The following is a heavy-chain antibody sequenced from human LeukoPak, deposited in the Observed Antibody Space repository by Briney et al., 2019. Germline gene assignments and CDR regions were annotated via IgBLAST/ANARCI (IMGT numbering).Heavy chain of an antibody. CDR3: ASAGSGYYNYYYYGMDV. D-gene: IGHD3-22*01. V-gene: IGHV1-69*13. CDR1: GGTFSSYA. CDR2: IIPIFGTA. J-gene: IGHJ6*02. Sequence: ASVKVSCKASGGTFSSYAISWVRQAPGQGLEWMGGIIPIFGTANYAQKFQGRVTITADESTSTAYMELSSLRSEDTAVYYCASAGSGYYNYYYYGMDVWGQGTTVTVSS.